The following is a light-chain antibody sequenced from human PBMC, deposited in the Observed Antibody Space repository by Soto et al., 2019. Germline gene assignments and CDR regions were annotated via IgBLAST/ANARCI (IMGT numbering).Light chain of an antibody. Sequence: QSVLTQPPSVSAAPGQKVTISCSRSSSNIGNNYVSWYQQLPGTAPQLLLYDNNKRPSGIPDRFSGSKSGTFANLGITGPQTGDEADYYCGTWDSSLSAVVFGGGTKLTVL. CDR2: DNN. J-gene: IGLJ2*01. CDR3: GTWDSSLSAVV. CDR1: SSNIGNNY. V-gene: IGLV1-51*01.